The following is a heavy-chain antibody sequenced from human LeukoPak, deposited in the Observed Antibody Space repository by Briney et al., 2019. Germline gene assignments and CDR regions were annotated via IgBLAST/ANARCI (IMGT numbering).Heavy chain of an antibody. CDR2: INHSGST. Sequence: SETLSLTCAVYGGSFSGYYWSWIRQPPGKGLEWIGEINHSGSTNYNPSLKSRVTISVDTSKNQFSLKLSSVTAADTAVYYCARGYSSSWTFYYWGQGTPVTVSS. J-gene: IGHJ4*02. CDR3: ARGYSSSWTFYY. V-gene: IGHV4-34*01. CDR1: GGSFSGYY. D-gene: IGHD6-13*01.